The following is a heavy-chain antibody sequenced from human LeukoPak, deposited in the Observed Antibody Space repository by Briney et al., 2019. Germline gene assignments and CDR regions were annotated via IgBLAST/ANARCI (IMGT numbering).Heavy chain of an antibody. CDR3: ATRMIDIVVEPAARPPY. J-gene: IGHJ4*02. CDR2: ISSSSSYI. V-gene: IGHV3-21*01. Sequence: GGSLRLSCAASGFAFSSYSMNWVRQAPGKGLEWVSSISSSSSYIYYADSVKGRFTISRDNAKNSLYLQMNSLRAEDTAVYYCATRMIDIVVEPAARPPYWGQGTLVTVSS. CDR1: GFAFSSYS. D-gene: IGHD2-2*01.